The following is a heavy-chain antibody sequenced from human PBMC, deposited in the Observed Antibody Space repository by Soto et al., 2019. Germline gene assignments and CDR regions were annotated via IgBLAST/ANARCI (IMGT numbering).Heavy chain of an antibody. CDR1: RFTFSSYA. CDR3: AKHHGGNSWYCLDS. CDR2: ITGSGGTT. J-gene: IGHJ4*02. Sequence: GGSLRLSCAASRFTFSSYAMSWVRQAPGKGLEWASFITGSGGTTFYADSAKGRFTISRDNSKNTLYLQMNSLRAEDTAVYYCAKHHGGNSWYCLDSWGQGTLVTVSS. D-gene: IGHD6-13*01. V-gene: IGHV3-23*01.